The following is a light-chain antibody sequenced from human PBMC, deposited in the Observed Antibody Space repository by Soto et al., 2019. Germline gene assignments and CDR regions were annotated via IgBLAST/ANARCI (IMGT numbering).Light chain of an antibody. Sequence: QPVLTQPPSVSGTPGQTVTISCSGSTSNLGSNGVNWYQQFPGSAPKLLIYANYQRPSGVPDRFSGSKSATSASLAINGLQSEDEADFYCASWDDSLDGMVFGGGTKLTVL. CDR3: ASWDDSLDGMV. CDR1: TSNLGSNG. CDR2: ANY. J-gene: IGLJ2*01. V-gene: IGLV1-44*01.